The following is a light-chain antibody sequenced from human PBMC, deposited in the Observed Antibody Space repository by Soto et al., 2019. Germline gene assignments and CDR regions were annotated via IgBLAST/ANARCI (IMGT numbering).Light chain of an antibody. V-gene: IGLV2-14*01. CDR1: SSDVGAYNY. J-gene: IGLJ2*01. CDR2: EVS. Sequence: QSALTQPASVSGSPGQSITIPCTGTSSDVGAYNYVSWYQHCPGKAPKLVIYEVSYRPSGVSDRFSASKSGNTASLTISGLQAEDEADYYCTSYTTSTTWVFGGATKLTVL. CDR3: TSYTTSTTWV.